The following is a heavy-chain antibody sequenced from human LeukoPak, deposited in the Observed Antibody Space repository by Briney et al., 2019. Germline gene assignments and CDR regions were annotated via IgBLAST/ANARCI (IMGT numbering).Heavy chain of an antibody. J-gene: IGHJ4*02. CDR1: TFTFDDYA. Sequence: GGSLRLSCAASTFTFDDYAMHCVRQAPGRGLEWVSLISGHGDSTYYADSVKGRFTISRDNNKNSLYLQMNSLRTEDTALYYCAKDGYGDYDYWGQGTLVTVSS. CDR2: ISGHGDST. CDR3: AKDGYGDYDY. D-gene: IGHD4-17*01. V-gene: IGHV3-43*02.